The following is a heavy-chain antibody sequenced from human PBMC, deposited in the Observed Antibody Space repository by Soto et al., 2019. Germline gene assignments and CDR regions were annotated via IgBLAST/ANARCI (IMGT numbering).Heavy chain of an antibody. V-gene: IGHV3-64D*06. CDR2: VSTSGRST. J-gene: IGHJ4*02. CDR1: GFIFSEST. CDR3: VKHAHGLDGVAFDY. Sequence: PGGSLRLSCSASGFIFSESTIYWVRQVPGKGLEAISAVSTSGRSTYYADSVKDRFTISRDNSKNTLFLQMGSLRPEDTAIYYCVKHAHGLDGVAFDYWGQGTQVTVSS. D-gene: IGHD2-15*01.